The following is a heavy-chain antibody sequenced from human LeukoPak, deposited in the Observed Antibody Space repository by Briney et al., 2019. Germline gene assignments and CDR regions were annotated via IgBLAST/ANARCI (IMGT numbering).Heavy chain of an antibody. Sequence: GESLKISGKGSGYIFTNYWIAWVRQMPGNGLEWMGIIYPGDSDTRYSPSFQGQVTISADRSISTAYLQWSSLTASDTAMYYCARSYGNSWFNWGQGTLVTVSS. V-gene: IGHV5-51*01. J-gene: IGHJ4*02. CDR3: ARSYGNSWFN. CDR1: GYIFTNYW. D-gene: IGHD5-18*01. CDR2: IYPGDSDT.